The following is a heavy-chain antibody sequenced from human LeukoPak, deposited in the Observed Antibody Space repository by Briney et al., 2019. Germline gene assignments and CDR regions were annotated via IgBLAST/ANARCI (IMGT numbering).Heavy chain of an antibody. V-gene: IGHV1-2*04. CDR3: ARVIPERYCSGGSCPLGV. J-gene: IGHJ6*02. Sequence: ASVKVSCKASGYTFTGYYMHWVRQAPGQGLEWMGWINPNSGGTNYAQKFQGWVTMTRDTSISTAYMELSRLRSDDTAVYYCARVIPERYCSGGSCPLGVWGQGTTVTVSS. CDR1: GYTFTGYY. CDR2: INPNSGGT. D-gene: IGHD2-15*01.